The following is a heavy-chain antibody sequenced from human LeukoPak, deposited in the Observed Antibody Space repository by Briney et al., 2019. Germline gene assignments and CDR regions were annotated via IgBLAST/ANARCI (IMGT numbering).Heavy chain of an antibody. CDR3: ARLRYCSGGSCYSGYIDY. Sequence: GGSLRLSCAASGFTFSSYSMNWVRQAPGKGLEWVSSISSSSSYIYYADSVKGRFTISRDNAKNSLYLQMNSLRAEDTAVYYCARLRYCSGGSCYSGYIDYWGQGTLVTVSS. V-gene: IGHV3-21*01. CDR2: ISSSSSYI. CDR1: GFTFSSYS. D-gene: IGHD2-15*01. J-gene: IGHJ4*02.